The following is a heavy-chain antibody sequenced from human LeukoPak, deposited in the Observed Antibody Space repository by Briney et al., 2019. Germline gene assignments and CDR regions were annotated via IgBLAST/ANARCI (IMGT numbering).Heavy chain of an antibody. CDR1: DGSISSYY. CDR3: ARPSLDYGGIDAFDF. CDR2: IYYSGST. V-gene: IGHV4-59*08. D-gene: IGHD4-23*01. J-gene: IGHJ3*01. Sequence: SETLSLTCTVSDGSISSYYWSWIRQPPGKGLEWIGFIYYSGSTNYNPSLKSRVTISVDTSKNQFSLKLSSVTAADTAVYYCARPSLDYGGIDAFDFWGQGTLVTVSS.